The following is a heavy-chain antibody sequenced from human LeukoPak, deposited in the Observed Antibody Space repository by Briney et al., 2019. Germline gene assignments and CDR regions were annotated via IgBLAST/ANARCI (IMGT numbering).Heavy chain of an antibody. Sequence: SETLSLTCAVYGGSFSGYFWSWIRQPPGKGLEWIGDINHNGGTNYNPSLKSRVTISVDTSKSQFSLKLSSVTAADTAVYYCARSPTGTMLDYWGQGTLVTVSS. CDR1: GGSFSGYF. D-gene: IGHD3-9*01. CDR2: INHNGGT. CDR3: ARSPTGTMLDY. V-gene: IGHV4-34*01. J-gene: IGHJ4*02.